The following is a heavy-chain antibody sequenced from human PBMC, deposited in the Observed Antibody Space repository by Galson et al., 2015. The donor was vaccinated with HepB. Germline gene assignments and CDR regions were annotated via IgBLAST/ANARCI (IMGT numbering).Heavy chain of an antibody. CDR2: ISGSTSYT. Sequence: SLRLSCAASGFTFGSSTMNWVRQAPGKGLEWVSSISGSTSYTYYADSVKGRFTISRDNAKNSLYLQMNTLRAEDTAVYYCARDGGLRCRNGCHYWGQGTLVTVSS. V-gene: IGHV3-21*01. CDR1: GFTFGSST. J-gene: IGHJ4*02. CDR3: ARDGGLRCRNGCHY. D-gene: IGHD4-17*01.